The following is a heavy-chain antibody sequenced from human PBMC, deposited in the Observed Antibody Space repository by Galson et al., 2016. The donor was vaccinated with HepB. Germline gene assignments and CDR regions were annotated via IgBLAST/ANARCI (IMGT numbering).Heavy chain of an antibody. CDR1: GFIFSNHA. J-gene: IGHJ4*02. Sequence: SLRLSCAASGFIFSNHAMMWVRQAPGKGLEWVANIKQDGSEKYYVDSVKGRFTISRDNAKNSLYLQMNSLRVDDTAVYYCAKGTTLQVHFGYFDHWGQGTLVTVSS. D-gene: IGHD1/OR15-1a*01. CDR2: IKQDGSEK. V-gene: IGHV3-7*03. CDR3: AKGTTLQVHFGYFDH.